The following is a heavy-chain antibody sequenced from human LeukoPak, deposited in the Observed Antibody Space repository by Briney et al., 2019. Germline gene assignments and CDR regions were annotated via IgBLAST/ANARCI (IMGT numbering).Heavy chain of an antibody. D-gene: IGHD2-21*02. CDR1: GFTFTSYG. Sequence: GGSLRLSCAASGFTFTSYGMSWVRQAPGKGLEWISSISNSADLTYYADSVKGRFTISRDNFKSTLCLRMNSLRAEDTAVYYCAKRGLRGMNYFDYWGQGTLVTVSS. J-gene: IGHJ4*02. V-gene: IGHV3-23*01. CDR2: ISNSADLT. CDR3: AKRGLRGMNYFDY.